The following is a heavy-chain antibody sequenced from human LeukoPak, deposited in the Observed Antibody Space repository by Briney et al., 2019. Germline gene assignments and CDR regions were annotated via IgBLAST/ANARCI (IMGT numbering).Heavy chain of an antibody. CDR3: ASAGVDIVVVVAATLYYFDY. J-gene: IGHJ4*02. Sequence: GGSLRLSCAASGFTFSSYAMSWVRQAPGKGLEWVSDISGSGGSTYYADSVKGRFTISRDNSKNTLYLQMNSLRAEDTAVYYCASAGVDIVVVVAATLYYFDYWGQGTLVTVSS. D-gene: IGHD2-15*01. V-gene: IGHV3-23*01. CDR2: ISGSGGST. CDR1: GFTFSSYA.